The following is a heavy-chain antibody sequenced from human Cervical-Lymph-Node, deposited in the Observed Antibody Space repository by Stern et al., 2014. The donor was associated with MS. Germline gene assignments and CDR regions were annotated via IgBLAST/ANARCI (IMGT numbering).Heavy chain of an antibody. Sequence: EVQLVESGGGLVQPGGSLRLSCAASGFTFSSYWMHWVRQAPGKGLVWVSRINGDGSATSYADSVKGRFTISRDNTKNTLYLQMNSLRAEDTAVYFCARDERRLFDYWGQGTLVTMSS. V-gene: IGHV3-74*01. J-gene: IGHJ4*02. CDR1: GFTFSSYW. CDR3: ARDERRLFDY. CDR2: INGDGSAT.